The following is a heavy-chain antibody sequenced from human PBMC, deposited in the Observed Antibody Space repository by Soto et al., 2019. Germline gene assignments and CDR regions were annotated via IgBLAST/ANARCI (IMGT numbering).Heavy chain of an antibody. Sequence: GGSLRLSCAASGFVFSDFQFNWVRQAPGGGLEWLSSITGTSAFTEYAESIEGRFTISRDNPDKLLFLHMDNLRPEDTAVYYCARDNLAFQGAFDLWGQGTLVTVSS. V-gene: IGHV3-21*01. D-gene: IGHD3-16*01. CDR1: GFVFSDFQ. CDR3: ARDNLAFQGAFDL. CDR2: ITGTSAFT. J-gene: IGHJ4*02.